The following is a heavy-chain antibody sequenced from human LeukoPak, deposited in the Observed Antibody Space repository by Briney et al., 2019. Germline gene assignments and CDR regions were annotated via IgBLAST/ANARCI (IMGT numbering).Heavy chain of an antibody. D-gene: IGHD5-12*01. CDR3: AKEGSPMVATTLDV. CDR1: GFTFSSYA. Sequence: TGGSLRLSCAASGFTFSSYAMHWVRQAPAKGLEWVAVISYDGSNKYYADSVKGRFTISRDNSKNTLYLQMNSLRAEDTAVYYCAKEGSPMVATTLDVWGQGTTVTVSS. CDR2: ISYDGSNK. J-gene: IGHJ6*02. V-gene: IGHV3-30-3*01.